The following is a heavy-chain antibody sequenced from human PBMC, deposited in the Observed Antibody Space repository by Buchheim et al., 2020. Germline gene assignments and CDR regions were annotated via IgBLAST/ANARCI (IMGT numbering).Heavy chain of an antibody. CDR3: ASYPGRRAAADPPTQQDHYLDY. Sequence: QVQLQESGPGLVKPSQTLSLTCTVSGGSISSGGYYWSWIRQHPGKGLEWIGYIYYSGSTYYNPSLKSRVTISVDTSKNQFSLKLSSVTAAETAEYYGASYPGRRAAADPPTQQDHYLDYWGQGTL. V-gene: IGHV4-31*03. CDR2: IYYSGST. J-gene: IGHJ4*02. D-gene: IGHD6-13*01. CDR1: GGSISSGGYY.